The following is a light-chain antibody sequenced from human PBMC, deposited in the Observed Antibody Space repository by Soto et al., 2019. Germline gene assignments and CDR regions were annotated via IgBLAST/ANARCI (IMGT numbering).Light chain of an antibody. V-gene: IGLV2-11*01. CDR1: SSDVGSYNY. J-gene: IGLJ2*01. CDR2: DVN. Sequence: QSALTQPRSVSGSPGQSVTISCTGTSSDVGSYNYVSWYQQHPGKAPKLMIFDVNKRPSGVPDCFSGSKSGNTASLTISGFQAEDEADYYCCSFAGSYSVVFGGGTKLTVL. CDR3: CSFAGSYSVV.